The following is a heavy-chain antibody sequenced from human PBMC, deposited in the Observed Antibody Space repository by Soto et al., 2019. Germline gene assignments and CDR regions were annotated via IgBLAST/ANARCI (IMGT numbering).Heavy chain of an antibody. J-gene: IGHJ4*02. CDR1: GFTFSSHA. CDR2: ISGSGGAT. CDR3: AKEVGIAGADTRGDFDY. D-gene: IGHD6-13*01. Sequence: EVQLLESGGDLVQPGGSLRLSCAASGFTFSSHAMSWLRQAPGKGLEWGSGISGSGGATYYADSVKGRFTISRDNSKNTLLLQMNSLRAEDTAVFYCAKEVGIAGADTRGDFDYWGQGTLVTVSS. V-gene: IGHV3-23*01.